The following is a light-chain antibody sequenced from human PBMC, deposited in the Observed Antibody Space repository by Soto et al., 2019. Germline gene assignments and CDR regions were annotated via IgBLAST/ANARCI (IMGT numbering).Light chain of an antibody. V-gene: IGLV3-21*02. CDR1: NIGSKS. CDR2: DDS. CDR3: QVWDTGSDHVV. J-gene: IGLJ2*01. Sequence: SYELTQPPSVSVAPGQTARINCGGNNIGSKSVHWYQQKPGQAPVLVVYDDSDRPSGIPERLSGSHPGNTATLTISRVETGDEADYYCQVWDTGSDHVVFGGGTQLTV.